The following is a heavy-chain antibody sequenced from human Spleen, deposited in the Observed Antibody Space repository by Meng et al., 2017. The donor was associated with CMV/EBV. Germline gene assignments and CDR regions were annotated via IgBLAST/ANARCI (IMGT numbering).Heavy chain of an antibody. CDR2: ISSSSSYI. CDR1: GFTFSSYS. Sequence: GESLKISCAASGFTFSSYSMNWVRQAPGKGLEWVSSISSSSSYIYYADSVKGRFTISRDNAKNSLYLQMNSLRAEDTALYYCARDFPLGYCSSTSCSPLDYWGQGTLVTVSS. J-gene: IGHJ4*02. V-gene: IGHV3-21*04. D-gene: IGHD2-2*01. CDR3: ARDFPLGYCSSTSCSPLDY.